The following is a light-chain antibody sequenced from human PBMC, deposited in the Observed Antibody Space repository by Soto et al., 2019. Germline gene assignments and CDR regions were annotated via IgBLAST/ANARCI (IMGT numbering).Light chain of an antibody. CDR3: QQYNKWPLT. J-gene: IGKJ3*01. CDR2: SAS. Sequence: LSVSTRERATLPCTASQIVNNNVAWYQQKPGHTPRLLIYSASIVATGTPARFSGSGSGSDFTLTISSLQSEDFAGYYCQQYNKWPLTFGPGTKLDIK. V-gene: IGKV3-15*01. CDR1: QIVNNN.